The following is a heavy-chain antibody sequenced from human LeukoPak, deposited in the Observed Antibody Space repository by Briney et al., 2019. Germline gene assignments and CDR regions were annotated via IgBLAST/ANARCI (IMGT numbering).Heavy chain of an antibody. V-gene: IGHV3-48*03. D-gene: IGHD3-10*02. CDR2: ISGSGYTI. J-gene: IGHJ6*04. CDR1: GFTFSSYE. Sequence: GGSLRLSCAASGFTFSSYEMNWVRQAPGKGLEWVSYISGSGYTIYYADSVKGRFTISRDNAKNSLYLQMNSLRAEDTAVYYCAELGITMIGGVWGKGTTVTISS. CDR3: AELGITMIGGV.